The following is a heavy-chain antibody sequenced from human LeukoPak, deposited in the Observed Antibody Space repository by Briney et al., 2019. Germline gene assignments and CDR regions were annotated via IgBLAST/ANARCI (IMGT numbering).Heavy chain of an antibody. D-gene: IGHD2-21*02. CDR2: IPSDGRHK. CDR1: GFTLSSYR. J-gene: IGHJ3*01. Sequence: GGPLRLPCAASGFTLSSYRMHWVRPAPGKGPDWVSGIPSDGRHKHYPDSVKCRYTISRDNSKPKLNLQMHSLRAGDTAAYHCAKPRGGDSWAFDVWRQGKMVTVSS. V-gene: IGHV3-30*18. CDR3: AKPRGGDSWAFDV.